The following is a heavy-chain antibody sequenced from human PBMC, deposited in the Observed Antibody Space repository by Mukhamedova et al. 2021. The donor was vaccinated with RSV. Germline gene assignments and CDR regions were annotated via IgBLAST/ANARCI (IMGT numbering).Heavy chain of an antibody. J-gene: IGHJ5*02. CDR2: ISSSSTYI. Sequence: QSTWGGLEWVSSISSSSTYIFYGDSVKGRFTISRDNAENSLYLQMNSLRAEDTAVYYCVRVLAGYRFDPWGQGTQVTVSS. V-gene: IGHV3-21*01. CDR3: VRVLAGYRFDP. D-gene: IGHD3-3*02.